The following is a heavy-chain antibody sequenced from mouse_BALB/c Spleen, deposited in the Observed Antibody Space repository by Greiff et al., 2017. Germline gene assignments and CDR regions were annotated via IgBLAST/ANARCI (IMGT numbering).Heavy chain of an antibody. V-gene: IGHV3-2*02. CDR2: ISYSGST. CDR1: GYSITSDYA. D-gene: IGHD2-10*02. Sequence: EVKLQESGPGLVKPSQSLSLTCTVTGYSITSDYAWNWIRQFPGNKLEWMGYISYSGSTSYNPSLKSRISITRDTSKNQFFLQLNSVTTEDTATYYCAKKYGNSAWFAYWGQGTLVTVSA. CDR3: AKKYGNSAWFAY. J-gene: IGHJ3*01.